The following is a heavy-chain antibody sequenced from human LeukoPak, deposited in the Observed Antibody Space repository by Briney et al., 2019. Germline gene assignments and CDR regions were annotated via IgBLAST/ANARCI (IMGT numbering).Heavy chain of an antibody. CDR3: ARSEAAAGTGLNY. Sequence: KPSETLSLTCAVSGYSISSGYYWGWIRQPPGKGLEWIGSIYRSGSTYYNPSLKGRVTISVDTSKNQFSLKLSSVTAADTAVYYCARSEAAAGTGLNYWGQGTLVTVSS. V-gene: IGHV4-38-2*01. D-gene: IGHD6-13*01. J-gene: IGHJ4*02. CDR2: IYRSGST. CDR1: GYSISSGYY.